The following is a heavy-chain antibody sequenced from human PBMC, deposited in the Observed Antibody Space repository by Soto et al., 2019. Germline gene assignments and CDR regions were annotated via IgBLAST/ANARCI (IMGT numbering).Heavy chain of an antibody. D-gene: IGHD2-15*01. J-gene: IGHJ3*02. CDR2: ISGSGGST. Sequence: PGGSLRLSCAASGFTFSSYAMSWVRQATGKGLEWVSAISGSGGSTYYADSVKGRFTISRDNSKNTLYLQMNSLRAEDTAVYYCAKSAVVVVAATPAAFDIWGQGTMVTVSS. CDR3: AKSAVVVVAATPAAFDI. V-gene: IGHV3-23*01. CDR1: GFTFSSYA.